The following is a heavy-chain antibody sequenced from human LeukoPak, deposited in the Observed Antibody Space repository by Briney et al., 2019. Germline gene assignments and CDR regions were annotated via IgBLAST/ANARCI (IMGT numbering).Heavy chain of an antibody. D-gene: IGHD2-21*02. CDR3: ARLEHIVVVAANPPSGY. J-gene: IGHJ4*02. CDR1: GYTFTGYY. CDR2: INPNSGGT. Sequence: ASVKVSCKASGYTFTGYYMHWVRQAPGQGLEWMGWINPNSGGTNYAQKFQGRVTMTRDTSISTAYMELSRLRSDDTAVYYCARLEHIVVVAANPPSGYWGQGTLVTVSS. V-gene: IGHV1-2*02.